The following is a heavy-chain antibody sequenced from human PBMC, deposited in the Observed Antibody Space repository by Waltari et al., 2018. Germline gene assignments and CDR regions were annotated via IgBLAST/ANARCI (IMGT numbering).Heavy chain of an antibody. Sequence: EVQLVQSGGGLVQPGGSLRLSCEASGFRFYTYAMTWVRQAPGKGLVWASTSMPGLANTDYAACVRGRFTSSRDKSKNTLYLQLNNLRAEDTATYYCAKADNKWELLWFDSWGQGNLVIVSS. V-gene: IGHV3-23*04. D-gene: IGHD3-10*01. CDR2: SMPGLANT. J-gene: IGHJ5*02. CDR3: AKADNKWELLWFDS. CDR1: GFRFYTYA.